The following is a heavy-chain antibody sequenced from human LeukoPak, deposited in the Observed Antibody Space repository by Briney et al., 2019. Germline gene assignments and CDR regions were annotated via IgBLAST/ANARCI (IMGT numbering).Heavy chain of an antibody. V-gene: IGHV1-69*13. D-gene: IGHD3-22*01. Sequence: GASVKVSCKASGGTFGSYAISWVRQAPGQGLEWMGGIIPIFGTANYAQKFQGRVTITADESTSTAYMELSSLRSEDTAVYYCARDVYYDSSGNDAFDIWGQGTMVTVSS. CDR1: GGTFGSYA. CDR3: ARDVYYDSSGNDAFDI. CDR2: IIPIFGTA. J-gene: IGHJ3*02.